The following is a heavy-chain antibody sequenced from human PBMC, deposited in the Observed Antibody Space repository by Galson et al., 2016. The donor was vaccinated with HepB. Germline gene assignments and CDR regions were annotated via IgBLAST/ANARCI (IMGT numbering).Heavy chain of an antibody. CDR1: GGSISSNGYY. Sequence: LSLTCTVSGGSISSNGYYWSWIRQHPGKGLEWIGYIYYSGITYYNPSLKSRVIISEDTSKNQFSLKLSSVTAAGTAVYYCGTLLEGHGGTGYWGQGTPVTVSS. CDR3: GTLLEGHGGTGY. D-gene: IGHD3-16*01. V-gene: IGHV4-31*03. CDR2: IYYSGIT. J-gene: IGHJ4*02.